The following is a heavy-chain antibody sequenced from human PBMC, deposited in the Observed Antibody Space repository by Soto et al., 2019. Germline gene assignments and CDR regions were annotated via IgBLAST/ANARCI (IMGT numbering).Heavy chain of an antibody. CDR2: INAGNGNT. V-gene: IGHV1-3*01. Sequence: ASVNVSCKSSGYTFTSYSIHWVRQAPGQRLEWMGWINAGNGNTKYSQKFQGRVTITRDTSASTAYMELSSLRSEDTAVYYCARSYYYDSSYFDYWGQGTLVTVSS. CDR3: ARSYYYDSSYFDY. CDR1: GYTFTSYS. D-gene: IGHD3-22*01. J-gene: IGHJ4*02.